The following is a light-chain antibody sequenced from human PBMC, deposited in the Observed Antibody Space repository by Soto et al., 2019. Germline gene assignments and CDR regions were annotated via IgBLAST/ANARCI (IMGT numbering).Light chain of an antibody. CDR3: QHYGTSRVT. J-gene: IGKJ3*01. V-gene: IGKV3-20*01. CDR2: GAS. CDR1: QSVSSNY. Sequence: EIVLTQSPGTLSLSPGERATLSCRASQSVSSNYLAWYQQKPGQAPRLLIYGASIRATGVPDRFSGSGSGTDFTLTISRLEPEDFAVYSCQHYGTSRVTFSPGTKVDIK.